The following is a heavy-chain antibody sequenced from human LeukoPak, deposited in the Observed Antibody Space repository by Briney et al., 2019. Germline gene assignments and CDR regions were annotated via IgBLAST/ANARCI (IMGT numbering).Heavy chain of an antibody. Sequence: GGSLRLSCAASGFTFSGYPIHWVRQAPGKGLEWVAVISYDGSNKYYADSVKGRFTISRDNSKNTLYLQMNSLRAEDTAVYYCARGRWIQLWGYYFDYWGQGTLVTVSS. CDR1: GFTFSGYP. D-gene: IGHD5-18*01. J-gene: IGHJ4*02. V-gene: IGHV3-30-3*01. CDR3: ARGRWIQLWGYYFDY. CDR2: ISYDGSNK.